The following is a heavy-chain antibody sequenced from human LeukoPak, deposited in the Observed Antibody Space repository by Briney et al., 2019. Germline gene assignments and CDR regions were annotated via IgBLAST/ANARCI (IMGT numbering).Heavy chain of an antibody. V-gene: IGHV3-23*01. CDR1: GFTFSSYG. CDR3: ARWNGYADY. J-gene: IGHJ4*02. D-gene: IGHD2-2*01. CDR2: FSSSGNT. Sequence: GGSLRLSCAASGFTFSSYGMSWVRQAPGKGLEWVSGFSSSGNTYYADSVKGRFTISRDNSKITLYLQMNTLRVDDTAVYYCARWNGYADYWGQGTLVTVSS.